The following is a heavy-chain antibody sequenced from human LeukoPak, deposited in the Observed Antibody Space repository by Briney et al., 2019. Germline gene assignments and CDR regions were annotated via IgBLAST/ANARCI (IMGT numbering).Heavy chain of an antibody. Sequence: GGSLRLSCGASGFTFGYHGMQWVRQAPGKGREWVAVISDEGNKKYYADSVKGRFTISRDNSTNTVYLQMNSLRAEDSAVYYGAKDSRNYYLDYWGQGTLVIVSS. CDR2: ISDEGNKK. CDR1: GFTFGYHG. V-gene: IGHV3-30*18. J-gene: IGHJ4*02. CDR3: AKDSRNYYLDY.